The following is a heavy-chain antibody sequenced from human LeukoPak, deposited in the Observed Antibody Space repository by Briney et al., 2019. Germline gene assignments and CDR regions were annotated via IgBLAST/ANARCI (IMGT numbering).Heavy chain of an antibody. J-gene: IGHJ5*02. CDR2: ISGSGGST. CDR3: AKCSYGSGKGWFDP. CDR1: GFTFSSYA. V-gene: IGHV3-23*01. D-gene: IGHD3-10*01. Sequence: GGSLRLSCAASGFTFSSYAMGWVRQAPGKGLEWVSAISGSGGSTYYADSVKGRFTISRDNSKNTLYLQMNSLRAEDTAVYYCAKCSYGSGKGWFDPWGQGTLVTVSS.